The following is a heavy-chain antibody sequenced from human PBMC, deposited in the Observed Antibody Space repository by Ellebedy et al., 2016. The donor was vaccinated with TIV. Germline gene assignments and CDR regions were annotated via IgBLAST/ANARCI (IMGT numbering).Heavy chain of an antibody. V-gene: IGHV1-58*01. D-gene: IGHD2-15*01. CDR1: GFTFTKSA. J-gene: IGHJ2*01. CDR2: IVVGSGNT. Sequence: AASVKVSCRASGFTFTKSAVQWVRQARGQRLEWIGWIVVGSGNTHYAQKFQERVPITRDMSTSTAYMELSSLRSEDTAVYYCAADSVVGPSASWYFDLWGRGTLVTVSS. CDR3: AADSVVGPSASWYFDL.